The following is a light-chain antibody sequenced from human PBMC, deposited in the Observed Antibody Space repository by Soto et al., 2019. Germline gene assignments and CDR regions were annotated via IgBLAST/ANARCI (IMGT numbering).Light chain of an antibody. V-gene: IGKV1-5*01. CDR3: QKYNSYSYT. CDR2: DAS. CDR1: QSITTW. Sequence: DIQMTQSPSTLSASVGDRVTITCWASQSITTWLAWYQQKPGKAPKLLIYDASSLESGVPSRFSGSGSGTEFTLTISSLQPDDFATYYCQKYNSYSYTFGQGTKVEIK. J-gene: IGKJ2*01.